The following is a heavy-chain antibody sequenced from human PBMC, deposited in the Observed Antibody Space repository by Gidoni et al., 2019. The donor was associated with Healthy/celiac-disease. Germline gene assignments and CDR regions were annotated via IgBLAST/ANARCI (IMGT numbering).Heavy chain of an antibody. J-gene: IGHJ4*02. CDR3: TSPPPGCSSTSCPSDY. V-gene: IGHV3-73*01. Sequence: EVQLVESGGGLVQPGGSLKLSCAASGFTFSGSAMHWVRQASGKGLEWVGRIRSKANSYATAYAASVKGRFTISRDDSKNTAYLQMNSLKTEDTAVYYCTSPPPGCSSTSCPSDYWGQGTLVTVSS. CDR2: IRSKANSYAT. CDR1: GFTFSGSA. D-gene: IGHD2-2*01.